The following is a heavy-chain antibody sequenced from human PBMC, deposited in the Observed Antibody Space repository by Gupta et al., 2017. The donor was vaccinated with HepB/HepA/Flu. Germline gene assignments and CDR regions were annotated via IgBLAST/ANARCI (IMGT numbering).Heavy chain of an antibody. D-gene: IGHD1-14*01. CDR3: ARLTRSPDYYFMDV. Sequence: QVQLVESVGGGVQPGRSLTLSCGVAGFTVSLYGMLWVRQAPGRGLEWVAVISDNGKNTFYGDSVKGRFTISRDNSEDTLYLQMNSLRADDAAVYYCARLTRSPDYYFMDVWGKGTTVIVSS. V-gene: IGHV3-30*03. J-gene: IGHJ6*03. CDR2: ISDNGKNT. CDR1: GFTVSLYG.